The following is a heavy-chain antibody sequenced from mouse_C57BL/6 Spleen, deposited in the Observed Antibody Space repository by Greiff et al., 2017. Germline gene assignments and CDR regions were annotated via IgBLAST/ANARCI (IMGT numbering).Heavy chain of an antibody. Sequence: EVQLQESGPGLAKPSQTLSLTCSVTGYSISSDYWTWIRKFPGNKLEYMGYMSYSGSSYYNPSLKSRISITRDTYKNQYYLQWNSETTEDTATYYCTSLCWLLRRFAYWGQGTLVTVSA. CDR3: TSLCWLLRRFAY. CDR1: GYSISSDY. D-gene: IGHD2-3*01. J-gene: IGHJ3*01. CDR2: MSYSGSS. V-gene: IGHV3-8*01.